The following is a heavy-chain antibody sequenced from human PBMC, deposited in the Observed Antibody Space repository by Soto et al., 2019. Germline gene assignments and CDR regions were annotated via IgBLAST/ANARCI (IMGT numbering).Heavy chain of an antibody. CDR1: GFTFSSYT. Sequence: EVQLVESGGGLVKPGGSLRLFCAASGFTFSSYTMNWVRQAPGKGLEWVSSISSSSSKIYYVDSVKGRFTISRDNAKHSVYLQMNSLRAEDTAVYSCASHPPRGDYSKYATTYWGQGTLVTVSS. D-gene: IGHD4-4*01. V-gene: IGHV3-21*04. CDR3: ASHPPRGDYSKYATTY. CDR2: ISSSSSKI. J-gene: IGHJ4*02.